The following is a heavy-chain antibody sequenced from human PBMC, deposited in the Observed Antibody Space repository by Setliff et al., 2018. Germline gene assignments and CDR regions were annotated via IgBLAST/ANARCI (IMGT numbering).Heavy chain of an antibody. CDR3: AKHDGRSSFDY. D-gene: IGHD6-6*01. Sequence: SETLSLTCTVSGGSISSGTYYWGWIRQPPGKGLEWIGSIHYSGSTYYNPSLKSRVTVSVDTSKNQFSLKLSSVTAADTAVYYCAKHDGRSSFDYWGQGTLVTVSS. J-gene: IGHJ4*02. CDR2: IHYSGST. CDR1: GGSISSGTYY. V-gene: IGHV4-39*01.